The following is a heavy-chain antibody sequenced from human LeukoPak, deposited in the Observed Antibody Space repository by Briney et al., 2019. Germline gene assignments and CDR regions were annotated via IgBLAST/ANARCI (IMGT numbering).Heavy chain of an antibody. V-gene: IGHV3-23*01. CDR1: GFTFSNYA. J-gene: IGHJ4*02. D-gene: IGHD1-26*01. CDR3: AKQWVDC. Sequence: TGGSLRLSCAASGFTFSNYAMSWVRQAPGKGLEWVSSISESGDKTDYADSVRGRFTISRDNSQNTLYLQMNSLRVEDTALYYCAKQWVDCWGQGTLVTVSS. CDR2: ISESGDKT.